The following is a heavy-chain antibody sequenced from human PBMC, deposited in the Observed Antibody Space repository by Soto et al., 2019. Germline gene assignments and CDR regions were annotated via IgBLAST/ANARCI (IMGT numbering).Heavy chain of an antibody. J-gene: IGHJ4*02. D-gene: IGHD3-3*01. V-gene: IGHV5-51*03. Sequence: PGESLKISCTASGDRFTNYWVGWVRQMPGKGLEWMGVISPEDSNTRYSPSFQGQVTISADKSFTTAYLQWSSLKASDTAMYYCARCPVYYDFWSGPVLPDYWGQGTLVTVSS. CDR2: ISPEDSNT. CDR3: ARCPVYYDFWSGPVLPDY. CDR1: GDRFTNYW.